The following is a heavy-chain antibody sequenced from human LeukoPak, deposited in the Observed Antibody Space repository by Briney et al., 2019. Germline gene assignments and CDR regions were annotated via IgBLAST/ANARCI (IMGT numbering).Heavy chain of an antibody. V-gene: IGHV3-23*01. CDR1: GFTFSSYA. CDR2: ISGSGGST. D-gene: IGHD3/OR15-3a*01. Sequence: GGSLRLSCAASGFTFSSYAMSWVRQAPGKGLEWVSAISGSGGSTYYADSVKGRFTISRDNSKNTLYLQVNSLRAEDTAVYYCAKGPGLNYYYYMDVWGKGTTVTVSS. CDR3: AKGPGLNYYYYMDV. J-gene: IGHJ6*03.